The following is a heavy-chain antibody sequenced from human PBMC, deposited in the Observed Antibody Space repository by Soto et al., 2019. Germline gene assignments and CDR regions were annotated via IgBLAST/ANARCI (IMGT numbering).Heavy chain of an antibody. Sequence: SETLSLTCDVSGGSIDNSHSFWGWIRQPPGKGLEFIGSVYYTGGAYYNPSLKSRVTVSVDTSKNQLSLRLTSMTAADTAVYYCAKKVPAALRLYYFFGLDVWGQGTTVTVSS. V-gene: IGHV4-39*07. D-gene: IGHD2-15*01. CDR1: GGSIDNSHSF. J-gene: IGHJ6*02. CDR3: AKKVPAALRLYYFFGLDV. CDR2: VYYTGGA.